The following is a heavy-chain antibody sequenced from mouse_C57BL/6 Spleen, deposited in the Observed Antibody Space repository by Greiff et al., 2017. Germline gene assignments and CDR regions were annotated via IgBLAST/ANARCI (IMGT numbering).Heavy chain of an antibody. J-gene: IGHJ1*03. CDR3: EWYYGSRGGYFDV. CDR2: IYPRSGNT. CDR1: GYTFTSYG. Sequence: QVQLQQSGAELARPGASVKLSCTASGYTFTSYGISWVKQRTGQGLEWIGEIYPRSGNTYYNEKFKGKSTLTSDKSSSTAYMELRSLTSVDSSVYLCEWYYGSRGGYFDVWGTGTTVTVSS. D-gene: IGHD1-1*01. V-gene: IGHV1-81*01.